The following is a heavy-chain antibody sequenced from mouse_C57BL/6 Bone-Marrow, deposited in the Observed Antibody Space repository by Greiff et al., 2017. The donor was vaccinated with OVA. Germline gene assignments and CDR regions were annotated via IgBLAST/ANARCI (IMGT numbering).Heavy chain of an antibody. CDR3: ARRGGDGYHWYFDV. CDR1: GYTFTSYG. CDR2: IYPRSGNT. J-gene: IGHJ1*03. D-gene: IGHD2-3*01. V-gene: IGHV1-81*01. Sequence: QVHVKQSGAELARPGASVKLSCKASGYTFTSYGISWVKQRTGQGLEWIGEIYPRSGNTYYNEKFKGKATLTADKSSSTAYMELRSLTSEDSAVYFCARRGGDGYHWYFDVWGTGTTVTVSS.